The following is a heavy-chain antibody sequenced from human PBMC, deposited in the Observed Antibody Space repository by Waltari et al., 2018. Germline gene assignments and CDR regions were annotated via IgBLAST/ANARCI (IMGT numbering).Heavy chain of an antibody. Sequence: QVQLVQSGAEVKKPGASVKVSCRVSGYSLTESALHWVRQAPGKGLEWWGGIDPEDGEAVDAQEFQGRVTMTEDTSKDTAYMELSSLTYEDTAVYYCTRDRVGYCSGGTCYSRWFDPWGQGTLVTVSS. J-gene: IGHJ5*02. CDR2: IDPEDGEA. CDR3: TRDRVGYCSGGTCYSRWFDP. D-gene: IGHD2-15*01. V-gene: IGHV1-24*01. CDR1: GYSLTESA.